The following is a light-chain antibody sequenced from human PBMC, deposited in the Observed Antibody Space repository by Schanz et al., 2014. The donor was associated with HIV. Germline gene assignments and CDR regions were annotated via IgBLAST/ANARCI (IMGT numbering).Light chain of an antibody. CDR3: AAWDDSLSGWV. V-gene: IGLV1-47*01. CDR2: KTS. CDR1: SSNTGSNS. J-gene: IGLJ3*02. Sequence: QSVLTQPPSASVTPGQSVTISCSGGSSNTGSNSVYWYQQLPGTAPKLLIYKTSQRPSGVPDRFSGSKSGTSASLAISGLRSDDEAEFYCAAWDDSLSGWVFGGGTKLTVL.